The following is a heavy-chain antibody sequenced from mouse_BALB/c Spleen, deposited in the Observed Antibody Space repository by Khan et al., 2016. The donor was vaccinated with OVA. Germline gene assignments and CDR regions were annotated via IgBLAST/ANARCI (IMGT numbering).Heavy chain of an antibody. J-gene: IGHJ2*01. V-gene: IGHV1S132*01. CDR3: AREEAVYHFDH. CDR2: IYPGTDNS. Sequence: VQLQESGAELVRPGASVKLSCKTSGYIFTSYWIHWVQQRSGQGLEWIARIYPGTDNSYYNEKFKDKATLTADKSSSTAYMQLSSLKSEDSDVYFCAREEAVYHFDHWGQGTTLTVSS. D-gene: IGHD3-3*01. CDR1: GYIFTSYW.